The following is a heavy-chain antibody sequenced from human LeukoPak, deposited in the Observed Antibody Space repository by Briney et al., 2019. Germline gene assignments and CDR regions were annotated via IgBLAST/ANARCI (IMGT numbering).Heavy chain of an antibody. CDR1: GYTFTGYY. D-gene: IGHD5-12*01. J-gene: IGHJ4*02. Sequence: PGASVKVSCKASGYTFTGYYMHWVRQAPGQGLEWMGWINPNSGGTNYAQKFQGRVTMTRDTSISTAYMELSRLRSDDTAVYYCVRISFLSGYDFDYWGQGTLVTVSS. V-gene: IGHV1-2*02. CDR3: VRISFLSGYDFDY. CDR2: INPNSGGT.